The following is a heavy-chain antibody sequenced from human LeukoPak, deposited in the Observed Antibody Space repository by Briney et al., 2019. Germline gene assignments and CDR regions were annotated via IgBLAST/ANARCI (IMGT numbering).Heavy chain of an antibody. Sequence: PSETLSLTCTVSGGSISSYYWSWIRQPAGKGLEWIGRIYTSGSTNYNPSLKSRVTMSVDTSKNQFSLKLSSVTAADTAVYYCARDGDLNSYYYGMDVWGQGTTVTVSS. CDR2: IYTSGST. D-gene: IGHD3-10*01. J-gene: IGHJ6*02. CDR1: GGSISSYY. V-gene: IGHV4-4*07. CDR3: ARDGDLNSYYYGMDV.